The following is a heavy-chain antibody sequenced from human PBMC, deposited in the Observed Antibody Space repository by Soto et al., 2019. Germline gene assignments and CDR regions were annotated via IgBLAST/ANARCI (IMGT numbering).Heavy chain of an antibody. Sequence: DVQLVASGGGLIQPGESLRLSCEAFGFTVSGKKCVAWVRQAPGKGLEWVSALYDLDGTYYADSVKGRFTTSSDSSRTTVYLQMNSLRPDDTAVYSCATWHLQEHAYDIWGQGTMVTVSS. J-gene: IGHJ3*02. CDR3: ATWHLQEHAYDI. CDR2: LYDLDGT. D-gene: IGHD1-1*01. CDR1: GFTVSGKKC. V-gene: IGHV3-53*01.